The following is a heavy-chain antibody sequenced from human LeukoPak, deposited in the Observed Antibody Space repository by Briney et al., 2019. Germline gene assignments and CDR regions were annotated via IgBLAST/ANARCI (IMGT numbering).Heavy chain of an antibody. J-gene: IGHJ5*01. CDR1: GFTFTGYW. CDR3: ARGSGFADS. Sequence: AGYLRLSCAASGFTFTGYWMHWVRQVPGQGLVWVARINGDGSSTTYAGFVKGRFTISRDNDKNTLDLQRMSLRAEDAAVYYRARGSGFADSWGQGTLVTVSS. CDR2: INGDGSST. V-gene: IGHV3-74*01. D-gene: IGHD3-10*01.